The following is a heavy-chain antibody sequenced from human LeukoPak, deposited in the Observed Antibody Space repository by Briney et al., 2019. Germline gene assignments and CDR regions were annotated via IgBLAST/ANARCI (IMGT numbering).Heavy chain of an antibody. Sequence: PSGGSLRLSCAASGFTFDDYGMSWVRQAPGKGLEWVSGISWNSGSIGYADSVKGRFTISRDNAKNSLYLQMNSLRAEDTALYYCAKEMMSDPNWNDGERAFDIWGQGTMVTVSS. J-gene: IGHJ3*02. CDR1: GFTFDDYG. D-gene: IGHD1-20*01. CDR2: ISWNSGSI. V-gene: IGHV3-9*01. CDR3: AKEMMSDPNWNDGERAFDI.